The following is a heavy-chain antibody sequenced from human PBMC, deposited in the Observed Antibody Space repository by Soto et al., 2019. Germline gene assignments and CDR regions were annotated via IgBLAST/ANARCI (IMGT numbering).Heavy chain of an antibody. J-gene: IGHJ4*02. V-gene: IGHV3-23*01. Sequence: GGSLRLSCAASGFTFSNYAMSWVRQAPGKGLEWVSAIGGSGISTYYADSVKGRFTISRDNSKNTLYLQMNSLRAEDTAIYYCAKENLHYGDYSPFDYWGQGTLVTVSS. CDR1: GFTFSNYA. D-gene: IGHD4-17*01. CDR3: AKENLHYGDYSPFDY. CDR2: IGGSGIST.